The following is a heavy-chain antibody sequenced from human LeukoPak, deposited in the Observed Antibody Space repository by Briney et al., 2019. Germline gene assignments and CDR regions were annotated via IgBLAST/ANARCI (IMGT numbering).Heavy chain of an antibody. CDR1: GFTLGDYG. V-gene: IGHV3-21*01. Sequence: GGSLRLSCTASGFTLGDYGLSWVRQAPGKGLEWVSSISTSSNYIYYADSVKGRFTISRDNAKNSLYLQMNSLRAEDTALYYCARGDDSSGWRGAAFDIWGQGTMVTVSS. D-gene: IGHD6-19*01. CDR2: ISTSSNYI. J-gene: IGHJ3*02. CDR3: ARGDDSSGWRGAAFDI.